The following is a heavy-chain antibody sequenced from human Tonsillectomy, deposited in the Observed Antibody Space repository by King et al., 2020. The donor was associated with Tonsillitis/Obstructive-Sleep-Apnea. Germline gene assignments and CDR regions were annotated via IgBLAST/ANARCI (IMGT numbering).Heavy chain of an antibody. CDR3: ATLYGAVPGPPY. Sequence: VQLVESGGGLVQPVGSLGLSCAACGFTVSSNYMSWVRLAPGKGLEWLSVIYSSGSTYYADSVKGRFTISRDNSENTLFLQMNSLRAEDTAVYYCATLYGAVPGPPYWGQGTLVTVSS. CDR2: IYSSGST. D-gene: IGHD6-19*01. J-gene: IGHJ4*02. V-gene: IGHV3-66*01. CDR1: GFTVSSNY.